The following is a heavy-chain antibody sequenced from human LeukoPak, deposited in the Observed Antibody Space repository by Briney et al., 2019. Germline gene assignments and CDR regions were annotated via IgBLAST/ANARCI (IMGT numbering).Heavy chain of an antibody. V-gene: IGHV1-3*01. Sequence: ASVKVSCKASGYIFTTYAMHWVRQAPGQSLEWMGWINAGNGNTKYSQKFQGRVTITRDTSANIAYMELSSLRSEDTAVYYCATTVSAGTYRYFQHWGQGTLVTVSP. D-gene: IGHD6-13*01. J-gene: IGHJ1*01. CDR3: ATTVSAGTYRYFQH. CDR2: INAGNGNT. CDR1: GYIFTTYA.